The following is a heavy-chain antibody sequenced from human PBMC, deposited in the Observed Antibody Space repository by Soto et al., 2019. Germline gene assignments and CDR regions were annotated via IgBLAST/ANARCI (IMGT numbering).Heavy chain of an antibody. CDR2: ISYDGSNK. V-gene: IGHV3-30-3*01. CDR1: GFTLSSYA. J-gene: IGHJ4*02. D-gene: IGHD3-22*01. CDR3: ARDYYDSSGYPDY. Sequence: GSLRLSCAASGFTLSSYAMHWVRPAPGKGLEWVAVISYDGSNKYYADSVKGRFTISRDNSKNTLYLQMNSLRAEDTAVYYWARDYYDSSGYPDYWGQGTLVTVSS.